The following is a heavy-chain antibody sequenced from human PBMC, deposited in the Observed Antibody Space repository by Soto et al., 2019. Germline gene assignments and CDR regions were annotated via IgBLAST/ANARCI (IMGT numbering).Heavy chain of an antibody. J-gene: IGHJ5*02. CDR2: INPNSGST. V-gene: IGHV1-2*04. CDR1: GYTFNDYF. D-gene: IGHD4-4*01. Sequence: QVQLVQSGAEVKKPGASVNVSCRASGYTFNDYFLHWVRQAPGQGLEWMGWINPNSGSTHFAEKFVGLVTMTRVASITTVYLVINRRRSDDTAVYYCARVTATSPDAWLYPWGQGTLVTVSS. CDR3: ARVTATSPDAWLYP.